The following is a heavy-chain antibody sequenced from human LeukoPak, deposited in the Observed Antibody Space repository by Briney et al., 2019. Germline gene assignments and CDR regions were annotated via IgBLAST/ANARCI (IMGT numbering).Heavy chain of an antibody. Sequence: PGGSLRLSCAVSGFTFSTKSMNWVRQAPGKGLEWVSSITSSSSYISYADSVKGRFTISRDNAKNSLYLQMNSLRAEDTAVYYCARENDSSGYSFDYWGQGTLVTVSS. CDR2: ITSSSSYI. D-gene: IGHD3-22*01. CDR3: ARENDSSGYSFDY. CDR1: GFTFSTKS. J-gene: IGHJ4*02. V-gene: IGHV3-21*01.